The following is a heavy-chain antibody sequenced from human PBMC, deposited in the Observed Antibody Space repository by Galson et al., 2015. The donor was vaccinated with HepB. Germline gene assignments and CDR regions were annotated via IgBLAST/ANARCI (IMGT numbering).Heavy chain of an antibody. D-gene: IGHD6-19*01. Sequence: SLRLSCAASGFTFSSYAMHWVRQAPGKGLEWVAVISYDGSNKYYADSVKGRFTISRDNSKDTLYLQMNSLRAEDTAVYYCARGSYPLSSGWSLDVDYWGQGTLVTVSS. J-gene: IGHJ4*02. CDR3: ARGSYPLSSGWSLDVDY. CDR2: ISYDGSNK. CDR1: GFTFSSYA. V-gene: IGHV3-30-3*01.